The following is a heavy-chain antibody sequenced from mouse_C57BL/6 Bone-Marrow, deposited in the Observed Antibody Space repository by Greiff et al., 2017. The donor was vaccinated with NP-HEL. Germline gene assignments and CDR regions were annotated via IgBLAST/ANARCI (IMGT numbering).Heavy chain of an antibody. Sequence: VQLKESGPELVKPGASVKISCKASGYAFSSSWMNWVKQRPGKGLEWIGRIYPGDGDTNYNGKFKGKATLTADKSSSTAYMQLSSLTSEDSAVYFCARRDREGGFAYWGQGTLVTVSA. CDR2: IYPGDGDT. D-gene: IGHD3-3*01. J-gene: IGHJ3*01. CDR1: GYAFSSSW. V-gene: IGHV1-82*01. CDR3: ARRDREGGFAY.